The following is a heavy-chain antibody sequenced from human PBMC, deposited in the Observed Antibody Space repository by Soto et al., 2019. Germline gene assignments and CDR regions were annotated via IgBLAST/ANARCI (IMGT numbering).Heavy chain of an antibody. CDR1: GGTFSSYA. CDR2: IIPIFGTA. D-gene: IGHD6-19*01. CDR3: ARASGSSRFWPYYYYGMDV. J-gene: IGHJ6*02. Sequence: SVKVSCKASGGTFSSYAISWVRRAPGQGLEWMGGIIPIFGTANYAQKFQGRVTITADESTSTAYMELSSLRSEDTAVYYCARASGSSRFWPYYYYGMDVWGQGTTVTVSS. V-gene: IGHV1-69*13.